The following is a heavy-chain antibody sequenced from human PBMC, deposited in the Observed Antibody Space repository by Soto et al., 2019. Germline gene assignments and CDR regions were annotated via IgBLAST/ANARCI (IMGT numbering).Heavy chain of an antibody. J-gene: IGHJ5*01. Sequence: EVQLLESGGGLVQPGGSLRLSCAASGFTFSTFAMTWVRQAPGKGLEWVSTITPSGYGTYYTDSVKGRFTFSRDNSKNTLSLQVFSLRAEDTAVYYCAKAQGGCIGRDCYPNWFDSWGQGALVTVSS. V-gene: IGHV3-23*01. CDR2: ITPSGYGT. D-gene: IGHD2-21*02. CDR1: GFTFSTFA. CDR3: AKAQGGCIGRDCYPNWFDS.